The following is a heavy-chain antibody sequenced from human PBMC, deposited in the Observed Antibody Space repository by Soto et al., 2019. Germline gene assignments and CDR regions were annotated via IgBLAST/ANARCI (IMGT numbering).Heavy chain of an antibody. J-gene: IGHJ6*01. CDR1: GYTFISYA. CDR2: VSPYSGNT. Sequence: GASVKVSCKASGYTFISYAISWVRQVPGQGLEWMGRVSPYSGNTDSAQKFQGRVTMTADTSTNTAYMDLRNLRSHHKDVYFCARDFLIRTPWGSATAELSDYGMAGWG. D-gene: IGHD3-16*01. V-gene: IGHV1-18*01. CDR3: ARDFLIRTPWGSATAELSDYGMAG.